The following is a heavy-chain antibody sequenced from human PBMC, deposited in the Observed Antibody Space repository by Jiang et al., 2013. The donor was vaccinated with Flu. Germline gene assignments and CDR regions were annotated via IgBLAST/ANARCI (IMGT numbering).Heavy chain of an antibody. J-gene: IGHJ6*02. D-gene: IGHD3-16*01. Sequence: GSGLVKPSETLSLTCTVSGGSMNNYYWTWIRQTPGKGLEWIGYIYSTGSTNYNPSLKNRVTISLDTSKDQFSLKLTYVTAADTALYYCARETLGXPVVRGDIGQYDYAMDVWGQGTT. CDR3: ARETLGXPVVRGDIGQYDYAMDV. CDR2: IYSTGST. CDR1: GGSMNNYY. V-gene: IGHV4-59*01.